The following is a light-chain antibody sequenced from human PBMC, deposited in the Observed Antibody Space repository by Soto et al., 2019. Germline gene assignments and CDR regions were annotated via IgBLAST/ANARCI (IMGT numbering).Light chain of an antibody. CDR2: YDA. CDR1: NIEDKR. J-gene: IGLJ3*02. CDR3: QVWDSSSDHWV. V-gene: IGLV3-21*04. Sequence: SYELTQPPSVSVAPGKTASITCGGNNIEDKRVHWYQQMQGQAPALVIYYDADRPSWIPERFSGSNSGNTATLTISRVEVGDEAAYYCQVWDSSSDHWVFGGGTKLTVL.